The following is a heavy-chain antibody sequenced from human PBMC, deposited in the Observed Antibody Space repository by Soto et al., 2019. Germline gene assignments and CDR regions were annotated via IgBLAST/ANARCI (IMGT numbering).Heavy chain of an antibody. V-gene: IGHV3-9*01. J-gene: IGHJ4*02. CDR2: INWKSDI. CDR1: GFTFDDNA. D-gene: IGHD4-17*01. Sequence: GGSLILSCAVSGFTFDDNAMHWVRQAPEKGLEWVSGINWKSDIGYADSAKGRFTISRDNAENSLYLQMNSLRAEDTALYYCAILQDRGGRTTGIYWGLGTQVSVSS. CDR3: AILQDRGGRTTGIY.